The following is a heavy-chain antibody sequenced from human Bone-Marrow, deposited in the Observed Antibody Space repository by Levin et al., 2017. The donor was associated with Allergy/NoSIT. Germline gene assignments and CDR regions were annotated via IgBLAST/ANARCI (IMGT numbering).Heavy chain of an antibody. D-gene: IGHD3/OR15-3a*01. V-gene: IGHV3-23*01. Sequence: PGESLKISCAASGFTFSSSAMSWVRQAPGKGLEWVSSITAGDASTHYTDSVKGRLPVSRDNSKNTLYLQMNSLRAEDTALYYCAKVRRGLDAFEIWGQGTMVTVSS. J-gene: IGHJ3*02. CDR2: ITAGDAST. CDR1: GFTFSSSA. CDR3: AKVRRGLDAFEI.